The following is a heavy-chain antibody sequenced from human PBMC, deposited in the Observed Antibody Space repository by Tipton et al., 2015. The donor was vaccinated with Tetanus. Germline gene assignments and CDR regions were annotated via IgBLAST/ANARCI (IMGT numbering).Heavy chain of an antibody. CDR1: GVSIRSSTYF. Sequence: TLSLTCAVSGVSIRSSTYFWGWIRQPPGKGLEWIGHIFYTGSSHYNPSFESRVTISVDTSKNQFSLKLTSVTTADTAVYFCARDELFFSGGEDHAAFDIWGQGTLVTVSS. V-gene: IGHV4-39*07. J-gene: IGHJ3*02. D-gene: IGHD3-10*01. CDR3: ARDELFFSGGEDHAAFDI. CDR2: IFYTGSS.